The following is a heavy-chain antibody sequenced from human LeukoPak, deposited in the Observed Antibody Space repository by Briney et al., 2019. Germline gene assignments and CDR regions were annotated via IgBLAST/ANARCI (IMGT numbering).Heavy chain of an antibody. V-gene: IGHV4-34*01. Sequence: SETLSLTCAVYGGSFSGYYWSWIRQPPGKGLEWTGEINHSGSTNYNPSLKSRVTISVDTSKNQFSLRLSSVTVADTAVYYCARRSGYSYFQHWGQGTLVTVSS. D-gene: IGHD3-3*01. CDR1: GGSFSGYY. J-gene: IGHJ1*01. CDR2: INHSGST. CDR3: ARRSGYSYFQH.